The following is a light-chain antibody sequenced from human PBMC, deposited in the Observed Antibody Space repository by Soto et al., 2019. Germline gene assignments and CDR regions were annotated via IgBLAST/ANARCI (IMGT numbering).Light chain of an antibody. Sequence: SYELTQPLSVSVALGQTARITCGGNNIGSKNVHWYQQKPGQAPVLVIYRDSNRPSGIPERFSGSNSGNTATLTISRAQAGEEADYYCQVWDSITGVFGGGTKLTVL. CDR2: RDS. CDR3: QVWDSITGV. CDR1: NIGSKN. V-gene: IGLV3-9*01. J-gene: IGLJ3*02.